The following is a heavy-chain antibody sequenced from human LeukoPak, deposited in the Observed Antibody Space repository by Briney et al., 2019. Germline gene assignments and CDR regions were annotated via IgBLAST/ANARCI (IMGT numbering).Heavy chain of an antibody. CDR3: ARHCCSGPAKRVFDI. Sequence: PSETLSLTCAVYGGSFSGYYWSWIRQPPGKGLEWIGEINHSGSTNYNPSLKSRVTISVDTSNNQFSLRLGSVTAADTAVYHCARHCCSGPAKRVFDIWGQGTMVTVSS. J-gene: IGHJ3*02. CDR1: GGSFSGYY. CDR2: INHSGST. V-gene: IGHV4-34*01. D-gene: IGHD2-15*01.